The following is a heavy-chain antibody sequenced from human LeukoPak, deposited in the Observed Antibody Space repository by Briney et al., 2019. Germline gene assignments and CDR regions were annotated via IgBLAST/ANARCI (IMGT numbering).Heavy chain of an antibody. V-gene: IGHV4-39*01. CDR3: ARGGGITMIVVVTAPFDY. D-gene: IGHD3-22*01. CDR1: GGSIRSSSYY. Sequence: PSETLSLTCTVSGGSIRSSSYYWGWIRQPPGKGLEWIGTIYYNGATQYNPSLKSRVTMSVDTSKNQFSLKLTSVTAADTAVYYCARGGGITMIVVVTAPFDYWGQGTLVTVSS. CDR2: IYYNGAT. J-gene: IGHJ4*02.